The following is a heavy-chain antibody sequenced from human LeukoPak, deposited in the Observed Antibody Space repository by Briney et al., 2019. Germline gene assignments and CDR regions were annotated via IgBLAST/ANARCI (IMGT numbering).Heavy chain of an antibody. J-gene: IGHJ4*02. CDR2: IRNREKSYTI. V-gene: IGHV3-72*01. CDR1: GFTLSDHY. D-gene: IGHD1-26*01. Sequence: GGSLRLSCAASGFTLSDHYMDWVRQAPGKGLEWVGRIRNREKSYTIEYAASVKGRFTISRDDSKNSLYLQMNSLRTEDTAVYYCARGFSGIYSGIDYWGQGTLVTVSS. CDR3: ARGFSGIYSGIDY.